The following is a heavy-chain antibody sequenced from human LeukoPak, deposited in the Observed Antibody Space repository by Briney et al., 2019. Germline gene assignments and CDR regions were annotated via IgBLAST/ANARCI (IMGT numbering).Heavy chain of an antibody. CDR2: IYYSGST. CDR1: GGSISSGDYY. Sequence: SETLSLTCTVSGGSISSGDYYWSWIRQPPGKGLEWIGYIYYSGSTYYNPSLKSRVTISVDTSKNQFSLKLSSVTAADTAMYYCARKGYLRKNWFDPWGQGTLVTVSS. J-gene: IGHJ5*02. V-gene: IGHV4-30-4*08. D-gene: IGHD5-18*01. CDR3: ARKGYLRKNWFDP.